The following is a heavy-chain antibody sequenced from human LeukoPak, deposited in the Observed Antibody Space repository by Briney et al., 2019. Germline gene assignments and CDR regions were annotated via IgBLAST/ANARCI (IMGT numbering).Heavy chain of an antibody. V-gene: IGHV4-39*01. J-gene: IGHJ6*02. CDR2: IYYSGST. CDR3: ARRIVVVPAAIQYYYYGMDV. D-gene: IGHD2-2*02. CDR1: GGPISSSSYY. Sequence: WEPLPLTCTVSGGPISSSSYYWGGIRQPPGRALEGFGSIYYSGSTYYNPSLKSRVTISVDTSKNQFSLKLSSVTAADTAVYYCARRIVVVPAAIQYYYYGMDVWGQGTTVTVSS.